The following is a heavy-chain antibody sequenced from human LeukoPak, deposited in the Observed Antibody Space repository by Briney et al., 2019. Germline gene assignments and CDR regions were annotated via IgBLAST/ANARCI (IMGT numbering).Heavy chain of an antibody. CDR1: GFTLRSYG. D-gene: IGHD5-12*01. J-gene: IGHJ4*02. CDR2: ITSGYST. CDR3: AKDQPPTN. Sequence: GGTLRLSCAASGFTLRSYGMSWVRQAPGKGLEWVSAITSGYSTYYADSVKGRFTISRDNSKNTLYLQMNSLRAEDTAVYCCAKDQPPTNWGQGTLVTVSS. V-gene: IGHV3-23*01.